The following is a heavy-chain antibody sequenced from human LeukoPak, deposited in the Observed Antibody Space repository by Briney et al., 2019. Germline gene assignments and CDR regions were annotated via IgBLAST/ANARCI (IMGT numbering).Heavy chain of an antibody. J-gene: IGHJ4*02. D-gene: IGHD2-8*01. CDR2: FDPEDGEA. Sequence: GASVKVSCKVSGYTLVELTIHWVRQAPGKGLEWMGGFDPEDGEAIYAQKFQGRVTMTEDTSTDTAYMELSSLRSEDTAVYYCARDLGYCTNGVCHTRFDYWGQGTLVTVSS. CDR3: ARDLGYCTNGVCHTRFDY. V-gene: IGHV1-24*01. CDR1: GYTLVELT.